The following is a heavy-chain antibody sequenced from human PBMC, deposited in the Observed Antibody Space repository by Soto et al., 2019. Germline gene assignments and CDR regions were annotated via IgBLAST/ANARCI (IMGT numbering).Heavy chain of an antibody. V-gene: IGHV3-23*01. Sequence: EVQLLESGGGLVQPGGSLRLSCAASGFTFSSYAMSWVRQAPGKGLEWVSAISGSGGSTYYADSVKGRFTISIDNSKNTLYPQMTSLRAEDTAVYYCAKDREVVAAEYYFDYWGQGTLVTVSS. CDR2: ISGSGGST. D-gene: IGHD2-15*01. CDR3: AKDREVVAAEYYFDY. CDR1: GFTFSSYA. J-gene: IGHJ4*02.